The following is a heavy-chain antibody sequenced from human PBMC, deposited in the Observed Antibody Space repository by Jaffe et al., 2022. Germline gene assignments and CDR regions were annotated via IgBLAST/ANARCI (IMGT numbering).Heavy chain of an antibody. CDR1: GFTVSSNY. CDR2: IYSGGST. V-gene: IGHV3-66*02. CDR3: ARDWGSALTTMVRGGGRGAFDI. D-gene: IGHD3-10*01. Sequence: EVQLVESGGGLVQPGGSLRLSCAASGFTVSSNYMSWVRQAPGKGLEWVSVIYSGGSTYYADSVKGRFTISRDNSKNTLYLQMNSLRAEDTAVYYCARDWGSALTTMVRGGGRGAFDIWGQGTMVTVSS. J-gene: IGHJ3*02.